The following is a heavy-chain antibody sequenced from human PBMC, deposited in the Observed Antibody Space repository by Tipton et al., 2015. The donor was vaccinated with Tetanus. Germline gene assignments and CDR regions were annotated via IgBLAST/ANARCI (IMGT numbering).Heavy chain of an antibody. CDR2: IYYSGST. CDR1: GGSISSSSYY. Sequence: TLSLTCTVSGGSISSSSYYWGWIRQPPGKGLEWIGSIYYSGSTYYNPSLKSRVTISVDTSKNQFSLKLSSVTAADTAVYCCARGYSYGGGWFDPWGQGTLVTVSS. CDR3: ARGYSYGGGWFDP. J-gene: IGHJ5*02. D-gene: IGHD5-18*01. V-gene: IGHV4-39*01.